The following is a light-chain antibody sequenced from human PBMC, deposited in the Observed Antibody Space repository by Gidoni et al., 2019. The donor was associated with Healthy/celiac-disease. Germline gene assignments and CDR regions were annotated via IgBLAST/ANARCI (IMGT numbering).Light chain of an antibody. J-gene: IGKJ2*04. CDR3: QQYYSTPCS. V-gene: IGKV4-1*01. Sequence: DIVMTQSPDSLAVSLGERATINCKSSQCVLYSSNNKNYLAWYQQKPGQSPKLLIYWASTRESGVPDRFSGSGSGTDFTLTISSLQAEDVAVYYCQQYYSTPCSFGQGTKLEIK. CDR1: QCVLYSSNNKNY. CDR2: WAS.